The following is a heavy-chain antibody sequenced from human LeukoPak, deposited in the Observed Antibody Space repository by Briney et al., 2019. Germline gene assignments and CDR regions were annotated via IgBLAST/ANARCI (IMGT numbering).Heavy chain of an antibody. D-gene: IGHD6-19*01. CDR2: INPSGDGT. J-gene: IGHJ4*02. CDR3: ARTASYGWYPDF. Sequence: ASVKVSCKASGYTFTKYGITWVRQAPGQGLEWMGIINPSGDGTSYAQKFQGRVTMTRDTSTSTVYMELSSLRSEDTAVYYCARTASYGWYPDFWGQGTLVTVSS. CDR1: GYTFTKYG. V-gene: IGHV1-46*01.